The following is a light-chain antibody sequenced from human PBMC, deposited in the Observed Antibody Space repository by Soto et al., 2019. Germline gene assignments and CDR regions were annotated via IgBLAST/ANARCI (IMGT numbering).Light chain of an antibody. CDR2: GVK. CDR1: GRDIGAYDY. J-gene: IGLJ1*01. V-gene: IGLV2-14*01. Sequence: QSVLTQPASVSGSPGQSITISCTGSGRDIGAYDYVSWYLQHPGKAPKLLIYGVKNRPSGVSYRFSASKSAFTASLTISGLQAEDEAHYYCSSYTTSYFYVFGPGTKVTVL. CDR3: SSYTTSYFYV.